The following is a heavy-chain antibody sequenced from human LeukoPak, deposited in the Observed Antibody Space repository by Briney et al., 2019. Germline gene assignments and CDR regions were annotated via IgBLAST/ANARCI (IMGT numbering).Heavy chain of an antibody. CDR3: ARNVVVVPAAPDTAMVSEGFDY. CDR2: INHSGST. D-gene: IGHD2-2*01. J-gene: IGHJ4*02. V-gene: IGHV4-34*01. Sequence: SETLSLTCAVYGGSFSGYYWSWIRQPPGKGLEWIGEINHSGSTNYNPSLKSRVTISVDTSKNQFSLKLSSVTAADTAVYYCARNVVVVPAAPDTAMVSEGFDYWGQGTLVTVSS. CDR1: GGSFSGYY.